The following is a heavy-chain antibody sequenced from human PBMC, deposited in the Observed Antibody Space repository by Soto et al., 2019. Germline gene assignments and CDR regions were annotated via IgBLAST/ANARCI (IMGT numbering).Heavy chain of an antibody. Sequence: ASVKVSRKASGYTFIRYGITWLRLAPGQGLEWMGWISGYNDYTNYAQKLQGRVTMTTDTSTSTAYMELRSLRSDDTAVYYCARGIVVASFYYYGMDVWGQGTTVTVSS. J-gene: IGHJ6*02. CDR3: ARGIVVASFYYYGMDV. CDR2: ISGYNDYT. CDR1: GYTFIRYG. V-gene: IGHV1-18*01. D-gene: IGHD2-2*01.